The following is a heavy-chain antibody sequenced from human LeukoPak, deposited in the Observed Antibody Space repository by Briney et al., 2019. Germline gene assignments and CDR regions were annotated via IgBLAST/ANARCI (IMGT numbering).Heavy chain of an antibody. CDR3: AKGAGFDI. V-gene: IGHV3-9*01. Sequence: GGFLRLSCAASGFTFDDYAMHWVRQAPGKGLEWFSGISWNSGSIGYADSVKGRFSISRDNAKNSQYLQMNSLRAEDTALYYCAKGAGFDIWGQGTMVTVSS. CDR2: ISWNSGSI. J-gene: IGHJ3*02. CDR1: GFTFDDYA.